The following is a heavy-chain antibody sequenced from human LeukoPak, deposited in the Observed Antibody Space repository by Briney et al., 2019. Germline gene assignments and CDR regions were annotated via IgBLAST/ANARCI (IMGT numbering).Heavy chain of an antibody. J-gene: IGHJ4*02. V-gene: IGHV1-18*01. Sequence: ASVKVSCKASGYTFTSYGINWVRQAPGQGLEWMGWISAYNGNTNYAQKLQGRVTMTTDTSTSTAYMELRSLRSDDTAVYYCARDQFGDYFRGADYWGQGTLVTVSS. CDR3: ARDQFGDYFRGADY. CDR2: ISAYNGNT. CDR1: GYTFTSYG. D-gene: IGHD3-22*01.